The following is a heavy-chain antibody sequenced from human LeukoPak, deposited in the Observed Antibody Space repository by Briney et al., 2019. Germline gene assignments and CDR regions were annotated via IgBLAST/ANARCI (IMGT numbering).Heavy chain of an antibody. Sequence: PSETLSLTCSVSGGSISSSTYYWGWIRQPPGKGLEWFGNIYNSASTYYHPSLKSRVPISVDTSKNQSSLKLSSVTAADTAVYCSNLGWFDPWGQGTLVTVSS. CDR1: GGSISSSTYY. CDR3: NLGWFDP. CDR2: IYNSAST. D-gene: IGHD6-13*01. J-gene: IGHJ5*02. V-gene: IGHV4-39*01.